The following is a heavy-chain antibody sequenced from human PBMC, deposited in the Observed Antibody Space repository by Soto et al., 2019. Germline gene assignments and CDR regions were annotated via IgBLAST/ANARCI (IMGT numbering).Heavy chain of an antibody. CDR2: IWYDGSNK. V-gene: IGHV3-33*01. D-gene: IGHD2-2*01. Sequence: GGSLRLSCAASGFTFSSYGMHWVRQAPGKGLEWVAVIWYDGSNKYYADSVKGRFTISRDNSKNTLYLQMNSLRAEDTAVYYCARASRSEEYYFDYWGHGTLVTVSS. CDR1: GFTFSSYG. CDR3: ARASRSEEYYFDY. J-gene: IGHJ4*01.